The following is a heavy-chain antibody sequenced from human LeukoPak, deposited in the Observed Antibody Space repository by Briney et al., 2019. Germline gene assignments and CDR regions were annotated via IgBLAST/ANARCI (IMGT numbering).Heavy chain of an antibody. CDR2: ISLRSSTI. Sequence: GGSLRLSCAASGFTFSSYWMSWVRQAPGKGLEWVSYISLRSSTIYYADSVRGRFTISRDNAKNSLYLQMNSLRAEDTAVYYCASVRRTISGVVSDALDIRGQGTMVTVSS. CDR1: GFTFSSYW. J-gene: IGHJ3*02. V-gene: IGHV3-48*01. D-gene: IGHD3-3*01. CDR3: ASVRRTISGVVSDALDI.